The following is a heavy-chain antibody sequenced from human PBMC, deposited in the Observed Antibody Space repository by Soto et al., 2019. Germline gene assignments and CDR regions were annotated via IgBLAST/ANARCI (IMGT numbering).Heavy chain of an antibody. Sequence: EVQLLESGGGLVQPGGSLRLSCAASGFTFASAVMSWVRQAPGKGLEWVSSINSDGSSTSYADSVKGRFTISRDNAKNTLYLQMNSLRAEDTAVYYCASYSGNSQGYDYWGQGTLVTVSS. D-gene: IGHD1-26*01. V-gene: IGHV3-74*02. CDR2: INSDGSST. CDR1: GFTFASAV. CDR3: ASYSGNSQGYDY. J-gene: IGHJ4*02.